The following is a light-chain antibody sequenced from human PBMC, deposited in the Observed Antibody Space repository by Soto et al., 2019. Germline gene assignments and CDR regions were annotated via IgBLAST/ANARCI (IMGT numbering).Light chain of an antibody. J-gene: IGKJ1*01. CDR1: QSVSSSY. CDR2: GAS. Sequence: EIVLTQSPGTLSLSPGERATLSCRASQSVSSSYLAWYQQKPGQAPRLLIYGASSRATGIPDRFSGSGSGTDFTLTISRLEPEDFAVYYCHQYGTYPPTFGQGTKVDSK. V-gene: IGKV3-20*01. CDR3: HQYGTYPPT.